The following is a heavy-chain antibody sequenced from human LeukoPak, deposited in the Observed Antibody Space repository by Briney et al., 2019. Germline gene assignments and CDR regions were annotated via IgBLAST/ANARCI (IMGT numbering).Heavy chain of an antibody. Sequence: PSETLSLTCAVYGGSFSGYYWSWIRQPPGKGLEWIGEINHSGSTNYNPSLKSRVTISVDTSKNQFSLKLSSVTAADTAVYYCARVSSYYYGSGRSLGYWGQGTLVTVSS. CDR2: INHSGST. CDR1: GGSFSGYY. V-gene: IGHV4-34*01. CDR3: ARVSSYYYGSGRSLGY. D-gene: IGHD3-10*01. J-gene: IGHJ4*02.